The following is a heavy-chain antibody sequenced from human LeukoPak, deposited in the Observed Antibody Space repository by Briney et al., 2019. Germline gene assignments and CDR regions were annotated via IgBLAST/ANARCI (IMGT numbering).Heavy chain of an antibody. V-gene: IGHV3-53*01. CDR3: AKAARKAAPNVVLNWFDP. J-gene: IGHJ5*02. D-gene: IGHD1-14*01. Sequence: AGGSLRLSCAASGFTVSSNYMSWVRQAPGKGLEWVSVIYSGGSTYYADSVKGRFTISRDNSKNTLYLQMNSLRAEDTAVYYCAKAARKAAPNVVLNWFDPWGQGTLVTVSS. CDR1: GFTVSSNY. CDR2: IYSGGST.